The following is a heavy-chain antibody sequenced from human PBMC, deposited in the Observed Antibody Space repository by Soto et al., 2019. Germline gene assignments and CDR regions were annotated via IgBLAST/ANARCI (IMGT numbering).Heavy chain of an antibody. CDR2: INPNNGDT. V-gene: IGHV1-2*02. Sequence: ASVKVSCKASGYTFTGYYMHWVRQAPGQGLEWMGWINPNNGDTNYAQKFQGRVTMTRDTSISTAYMELSRLGFDDTAVYYCARARVYYFDSSGYDYWGQGTLVTVSS. J-gene: IGHJ4*02. CDR1: GYTFTGYY. CDR3: ARARVYYFDSSGYDY. D-gene: IGHD3-22*01.